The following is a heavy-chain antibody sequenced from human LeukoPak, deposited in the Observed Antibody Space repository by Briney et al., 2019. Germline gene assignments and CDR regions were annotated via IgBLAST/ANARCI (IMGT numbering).Heavy chain of an antibody. CDR1: GFTFSSYS. Sequence: GGSLRLSCAASGFTFSSYSMNWVRQAPGKGLEWVSSISGSSSYIYYAESVRGRFAISRDNAKNSLYLQMNSLRAEDTAVYYCARGRRNYYGSGVLDYWGQGTLVTVSS. J-gene: IGHJ4*02. V-gene: IGHV3-21*01. CDR3: ARGRRNYYGSGVLDY. D-gene: IGHD3-10*01. CDR2: ISGSSSYI.